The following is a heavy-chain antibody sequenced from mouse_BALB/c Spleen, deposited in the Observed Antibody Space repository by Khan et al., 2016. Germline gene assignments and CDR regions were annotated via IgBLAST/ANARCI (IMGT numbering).Heavy chain of an antibody. CDR2: IIYSGST. D-gene: IGHD2-3*01. Sequence: EVQLQESGPGLMKPSQSLSLTCTVTGYSITSDYAWNWIRQFPGNKLEWMGYIIYSGSTTYPPSLKSRISITRDTSKNQFFLQLNSVTIEDTATYYGASDGPNYAMDYWGQGTSVTVSS. CDR3: ASDGPNYAMDY. CDR1: GYSITSDYA. V-gene: IGHV3-2*02. J-gene: IGHJ4*01.